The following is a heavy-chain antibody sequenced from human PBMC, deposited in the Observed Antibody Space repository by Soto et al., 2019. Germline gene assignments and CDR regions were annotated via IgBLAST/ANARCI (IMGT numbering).Heavy chain of an antibody. J-gene: IGHJ4*02. CDR2: VSHDGRNT. V-gene: IGHV3-30*18. CDR3: AKGGRQWLVTSDFNY. D-gene: IGHD6-19*01. CDR1: GLTFSDYA. Sequence: PGGSMRLSCAASGLTFSDYAMHWVRQEPGKGLEWVAVVSHDGRNTHYADSVKGRFTISRDSSKNTVSLEMTSLRAEDTAVYYCAKGGRQWLVTSDFNYWGQGALVTVSS.